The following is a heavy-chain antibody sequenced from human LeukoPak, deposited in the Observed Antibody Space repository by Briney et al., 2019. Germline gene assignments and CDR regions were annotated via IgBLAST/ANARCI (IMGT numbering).Heavy chain of an antibody. Sequence: GGSLRLSCAASGFIFSSHSMNWARQAPGKGLEWVSCISSSSSYIHYADSVKGRFTISRDNAKNSLYLEMNSLRAEDTAVYYCAKAANWGSLSGDYYYMDVWGKGTTVTVSS. V-gene: IGHV3-21*06. CDR2: ISSSSSYI. CDR3: AKAANWGSLSGDYYYMDV. D-gene: IGHD7-27*01. J-gene: IGHJ6*03. CDR1: GFIFSSHS.